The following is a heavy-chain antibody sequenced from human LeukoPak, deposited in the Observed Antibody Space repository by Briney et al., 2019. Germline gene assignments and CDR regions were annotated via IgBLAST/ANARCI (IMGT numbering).Heavy chain of an antibody. Sequence: SETLSLTCTVSGGSISSYYWSWIRQPPGKGLEWIGYIYYSGSTNYNPSLKSRVTISVDTSKNQFSLKLSSVTAADTAFYYCARVYYSRSYDYWYFDLWGRGTLVTVSS. CDR3: ARVYYSRSYDYWYFDL. V-gene: IGHV4-59*01. CDR1: GGSISSYY. J-gene: IGHJ2*01. CDR2: IYYSGST. D-gene: IGHD6-13*01.